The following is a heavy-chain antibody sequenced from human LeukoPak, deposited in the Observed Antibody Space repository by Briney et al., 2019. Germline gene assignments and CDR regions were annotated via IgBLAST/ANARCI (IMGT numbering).Heavy chain of an antibody. J-gene: IGHJ6*02. CDR3: ARDSPLDILTGYSPYGMDV. CDR2: ISAYNGNT. D-gene: IGHD3-9*01. CDR1: GYTFTIYG. V-gene: IGHV1-18*01. Sequence: ASVKVSCTASGYTFTIYGISWVCQAPGQGLEWMGWISAYNGNTNYAQKLQGRVTMTTDTSTSTAYMELRSLRSDDTAVYYCARDSPLDILTGYSPYGMDVWGQGTTVTVAS.